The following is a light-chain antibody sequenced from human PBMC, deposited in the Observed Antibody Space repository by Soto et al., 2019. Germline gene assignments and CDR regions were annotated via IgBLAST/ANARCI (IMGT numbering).Light chain of an antibody. CDR3: QQLNSYPHT. CDR1: QGISSL. V-gene: IGKV1-9*01. J-gene: IGKJ5*01. CDR2: AVS. Sequence: IQLTQSPSSLSASAGDRVTITCRASQGISSLLAWYQQKPGKAPKLLIHAVSTLQRGVPSRFSGSGSGTHFTLTISCLQPEDFATYYCQQLNSYPHTFGQGTRLEIK.